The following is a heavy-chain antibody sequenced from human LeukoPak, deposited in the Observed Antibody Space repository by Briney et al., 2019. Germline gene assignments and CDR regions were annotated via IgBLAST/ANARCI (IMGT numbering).Heavy chain of an antibody. J-gene: IGHJ4*02. CDR1: GFTFSSYS. CDR2: ISSSSSYI. D-gene: IGHD3-10*01. Sequence: PGGSLRLSCAASGFTFSSYSMNWVRQAPGKGLEWVSSISSSSSYIYYADSVKGRFTISRDNSKNTLYLQMNSLRVEDTAVYYCARAGSGSFYKSYFDNWGQGTLVTVSS. CDR3: ARAGSGSFYKSYFDN. V-gene: IGHV3-21*01.